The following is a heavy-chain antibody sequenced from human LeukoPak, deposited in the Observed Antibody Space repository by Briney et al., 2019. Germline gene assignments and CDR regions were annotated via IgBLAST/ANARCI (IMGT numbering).Heavy chain of an antibody. Sequence: GASVTVSCKASGYTFTGYYMHWVRQAPGQGLEWMGWINPNSGGTNYAQKFQGRVTMTRDTSISTAYMELSRLRSDDTVVYYCASPRGSGYYRDFDYWGQGTLVTVSS. V-gene: IGHV1-2*02. CDR3: ASPRGSGYYRDFDY. J-gene: IGHJ4*02. D-gene: IGHD3-22*01. CDR2: INPNSGGT. CDR1: GYTFTGYY.